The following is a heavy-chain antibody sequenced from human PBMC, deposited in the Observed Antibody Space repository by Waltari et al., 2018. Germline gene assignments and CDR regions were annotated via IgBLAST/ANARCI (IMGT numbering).Heavy chain of an antibody. V-gene: IGHV4-38-2*01. CDR3: ARVCSSISCRLGAEYFQY. CDR2: IDHSGIT. Sequence: QVQLQESGPGLVKPSETLSLNCAVSGYSIRSGYYWGWVRQPPGKGLEWIASIDHSGITYSNPSLRSRVTISVDTSKNQFSLKLSSVTAADTAVYYCARVCSSISCRLGAEYFQYWGQGTLVTVSS. D-gene: IGHD2-2*01. J-gene: IGHJ1*01. CDR1: GYSIRSGYY.